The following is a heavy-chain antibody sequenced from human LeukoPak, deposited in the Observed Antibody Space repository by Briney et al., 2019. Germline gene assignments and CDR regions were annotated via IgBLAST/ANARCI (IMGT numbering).Heavy chain of an antibody. J-gene: IGHJ6*02. CDR2: INHSGST. Sequence: PSETLSLTCAVYGGSFSGYYWSWIRQPPGKGLEWIGEINHSGSTNYNPSLKSRVTISVDTSKNQFSLKLSSVTAADTAVYYCARVISAYYGMDVWGQGTTVTVSS. CDR3: ARVISAYYGMDV. CDR1: GGSFSGYY. V-gene: IGHV4-34*01.